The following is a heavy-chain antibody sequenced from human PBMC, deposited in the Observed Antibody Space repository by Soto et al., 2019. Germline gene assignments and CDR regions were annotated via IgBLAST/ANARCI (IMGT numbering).Heavy chain of an antibody. CDR3: RRSSRYSTDV. CDR1: GASFNSSTYY. Sequence: SETLSLTCAVSGASFNSSTYYWGWIRQPPGKGLEWIGSIYSIGNTYYNPSLKSGVTISADTSKNQFSLNLISVTAADTAVYCCRRSSRYSTDVWGQGITVTVSS. V-gene: IGHV4-39*01. D-gene: IGHD6-19*01. J-gene: IGHJ6*02. CDR2: IYSIGNT.